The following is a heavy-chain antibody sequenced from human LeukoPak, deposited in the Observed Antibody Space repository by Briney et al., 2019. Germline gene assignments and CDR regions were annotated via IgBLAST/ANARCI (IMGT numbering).Heavy chain of an antibody. D-gene: IGHD2-15*01. V-gene: IGHV4-59*01. CDR1: GGSLSSYY. J-gene: IGHJ4*02. CDR3: ARGGSYFDY. CDR2: IYYSGST. Sequence: PSETLSLTCTVSGGSLSSYYWSWVWQPPGKGLEWIGYIYYSGSTNYNPSLKSRVTISVDTSKNQFSLKLSSVTAADTAVYYCARGGSYFDYWGQGTLVTVSS.